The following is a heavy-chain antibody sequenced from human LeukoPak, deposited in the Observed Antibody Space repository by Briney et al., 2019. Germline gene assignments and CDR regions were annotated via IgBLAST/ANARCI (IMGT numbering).Heavy chain of an antibody. J-gene: IGHJ6*02. CDR1: GGSFSGYY. Sequence: SETLSLTCAVYGGSFSGYYWSWIRQPSGKGLEWIGEINHSGSTNYNPSLKSRVTISVDTSKNQFSLKLSSVTAADTAVYYCTTKRLVLYYYYYGMDVWGQGTTVTVSS. CDR3: TTKRLVLYYYYYGMDV. CDR2: INHSGST. D-gene: IGHD6-13*01. V-gene: IGHV4-34*01.